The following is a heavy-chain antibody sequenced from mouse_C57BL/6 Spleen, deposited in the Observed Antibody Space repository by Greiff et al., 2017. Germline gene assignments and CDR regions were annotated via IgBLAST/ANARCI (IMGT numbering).Heavy chain of an antibody. D-gene: IGHD1-1*02. V-gene: IGHV1-50*01. CDR1: GYTFTSYW. J-gene: IGHJ4*01. CDR2: IDPSDSYT. Sequence: QVQLQQPGAELAKPGASVKLSCKASGYTFTSYWMQWVKQRPGQGLEWIGEIDPSDSYTNYNQKFKGKATLTVDTSSSTAYMQLSSLTSEDSAVYYCARGGDAMDYWGQGTSVTVSS. CDR3: ARGGDAMDY.